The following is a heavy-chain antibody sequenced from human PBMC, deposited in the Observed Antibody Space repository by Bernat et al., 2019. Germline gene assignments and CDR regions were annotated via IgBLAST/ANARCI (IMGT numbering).Heavy chain of an antibody. CDR3: ASDHYYDSSGYYWYGMDV. D-gene: IGHD3-22*01. CDR2: IIPIFGTA. Sequence: QVQLVQSGAEVKKPGSSVKVSCKASGGTFSSYAISWVRQAPGQGLEWMGGIIPIFGTANYAQKFQGRVTITADKSTSTAYVELSSLRSEDTAVYYCASDHYYDSSGYYWYGMDVWGQGTTVTVSS. V-gene: IGHV1-69*06. CDR1: GGTFSSYA. J-gene: IGHJ6*02.